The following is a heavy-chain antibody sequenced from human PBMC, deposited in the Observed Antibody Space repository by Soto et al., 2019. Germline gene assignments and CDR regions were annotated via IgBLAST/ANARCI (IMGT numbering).Heavy chain of an antibody. V-gene: IGHV4-38-2*02. CDR2: IYHSGST. D-gene: IGHD3-3*01. CDR3: ARDWGFRNTYYDFWSGYGYGMDV. CDR1: GYSISSGYY. J-gene: IGHJ6*02. Sequence: SDTLSLTCAVSGYSISSGYYWGWIRQPPGKGLEWIGSIYHSGSTYYNPSLKSRVTISVDTSKNQFSLKLSSVTAADTAVYYCARDWGFRNTYYDFWSGYGYGMDVWGQGTTVTVSS.